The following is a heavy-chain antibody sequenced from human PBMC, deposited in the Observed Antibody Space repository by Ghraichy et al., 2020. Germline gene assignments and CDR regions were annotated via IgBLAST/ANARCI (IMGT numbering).Heavy chain of an antibody. V-gene: IGHV3-43*01. D-gene: IGHD6-19*01. Sequence: GGSLRLSCAASGFTFDDYTMHWVRQAPGKGLEWVSLISWDGGSTYYADSVKGRFTISRDNSKNSLYLQMNSLRTEDTALYYCAKDKSPVGYSSGPLDYWGQGTLVTVSS. CDR3: AKDKSPVGYSSGPLDY. J-gene: IGHJ4*02. CDR1: GFTFDDYT. CDR2: ISWDGGST.